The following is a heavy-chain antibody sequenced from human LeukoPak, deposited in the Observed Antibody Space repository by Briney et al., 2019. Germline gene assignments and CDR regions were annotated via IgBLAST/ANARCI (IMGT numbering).Heavy chain of an antibody. D-gene: IGHD1-1*01. CDR3: ARGPTISETGYY. CDR2: INHRGDT. CDR1: GGSFSAYY. J-gene: IGHJ4*02. V-gene: IGHV4-34*01. Sequence: PSETLSLTCAVYGGSFSAYYWSWIRQSPGKGLEWIAEINHRGDTNYNPSVKSRVSISVDTSKNQFSLKVTLLTAADTAVYYCARGPTISETGYYWGQGTLVTVSS.